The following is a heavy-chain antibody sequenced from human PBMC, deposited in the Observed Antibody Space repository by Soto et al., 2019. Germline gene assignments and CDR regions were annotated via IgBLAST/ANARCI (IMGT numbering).Heavy chain of an antibody. Sequence: PSETLSLTCTVSGGSISSYYWSWIRQPPGRGLEWIGYIYYSGSTNYNPSLKSRVTISVDTSKNQFSLKLSSVTAADTAVYYCARLTAAGTAFDIWGQGTMVTVSS. CDR2: IYYSGST. CDR3: ARLTAAGTAFDI. CDR1: GGSISSYY. V-gene: IGHV4-59*08. D-gene: IGHD6-13*01. J-gene: IGHJ3*02.